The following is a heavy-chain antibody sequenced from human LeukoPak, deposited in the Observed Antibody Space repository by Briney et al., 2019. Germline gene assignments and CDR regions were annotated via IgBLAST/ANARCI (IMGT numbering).Heavy chain of an antibody. CDR1: GFSFTSYY. Sequence: ASVKVSCKASGFSFTSYYMHWVRQAPGQGLEWMGVISPSGGSTTYAERFQGRVTMTRDTSTGTVYMELSSLISEDTAVYYCVRALDYDFWSGYYRTDAFDIWGQGTMVTVSS. V-gene: IGHV1-46*01. CDR2: ISPSGGST. CDR3: VRALDYDFWSGYYRTDAFDI. D-gene: IGHD3-3*01. J-gene: IGHJ3*02.